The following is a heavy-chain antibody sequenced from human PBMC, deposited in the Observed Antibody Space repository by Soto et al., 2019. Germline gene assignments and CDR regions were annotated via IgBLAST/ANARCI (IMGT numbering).Heavy chain of an antibody. CDR1: GFTFSNYW. Sequence: EVQLVESGGGPAQLGGSLRLSCAASGFTFSNYWMHWVRQVPGKGLVWVARIKGDETSTGYADSVKGRFTIFRDNVKNNLYLQMNSLRAEDTAVYYCARGFSGYYGFDYWGRGTLVTVSS. CDR2: IKGDETST. J-gene: IGHJ4*02. D-gene: IGHD5-12*01. V-gene: IGHV3-74*01. CDR3: ARGFSGYYGFDY.